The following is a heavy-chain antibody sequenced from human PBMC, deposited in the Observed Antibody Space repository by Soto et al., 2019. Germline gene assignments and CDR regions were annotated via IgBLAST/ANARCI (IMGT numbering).Heavy chain of an antibody. Sequence: PGGSLRLSCAASGFTFSSYGMHWVRQAPGKGLEWVAVISYDGSNKYYADSVTGRFTISRDNSKNTLYLQMNSLRAEDTAVYYCAKDIRFLEWLLPYYYYGMDVWGQGTTVTVSS. CDR2: ISYDGSNK. CDR3: AKDIRFLEWLLPYYYYGMDV. CDR1: GFTFSSYG. J-gene: IGHJ6*02. D-gene: IGHD3-3*01. V-gene: IGHV3-30*18.